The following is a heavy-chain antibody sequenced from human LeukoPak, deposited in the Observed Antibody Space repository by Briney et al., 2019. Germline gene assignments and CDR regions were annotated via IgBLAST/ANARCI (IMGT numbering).Heavy chain of an antibody. CDR2: IKEDGSEK. Sequence: PGGSLRLSCAASGFSFSGYWMTWVRQAPGKGLEWVANIKEDGSEKYYADFVKGRFTISRDNAKNSLDLQMNSLRAEDTAVYYCARRGSTDYWGREPWSPSPQ. V-gene: IGHV3-7*03. D-gene: IGHD2/OR15-2a*01. CDR1: GFSFSGYW. J-gene: IGHJ4*02. CDR3: ARRGSTDY.